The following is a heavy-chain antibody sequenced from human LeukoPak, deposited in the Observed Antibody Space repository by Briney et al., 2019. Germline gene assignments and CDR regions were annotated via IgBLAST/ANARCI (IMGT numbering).Heavy chain of an antibody. CDR3: ARDLSLSGSHLDY. V-gene: IGHV3-48*03. Sequence: HPGGSLRLSCAASGFTFSSYEMNWVRQAPGKGLEWISYISSSGSTIYYADSVKGRFTISRDNAKNSLYLHMNSLRAEDTAVYYCARDLSLSGSHLDYWGQGTLVTVSS. D-gene: IGHD1-26*01. CDR2: ISSSGSTI. CDR1: GFTFSSYE. J-gene: IGHJ4*02.